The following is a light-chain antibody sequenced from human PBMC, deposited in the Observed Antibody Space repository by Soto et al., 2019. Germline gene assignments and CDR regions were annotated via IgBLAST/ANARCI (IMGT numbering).Light chain of an antibody. CDR1: SSNIGAGYD. Sequence: QAVVTQPPSVSGAPGQRVTISCTGSSSNIGAGYDVHWYQQLPGTAPKLLIYGNGNRPSGVPDRFSGSKSGTSASLAITGLQAEDEADYYCSSYSPTSTLYVFGTGTKLTVL. CDR3: SSYSPTSTLYV. V-gene: IGLV1-40*01. J-gene: IGLJ1*01. CDR2: GNG.